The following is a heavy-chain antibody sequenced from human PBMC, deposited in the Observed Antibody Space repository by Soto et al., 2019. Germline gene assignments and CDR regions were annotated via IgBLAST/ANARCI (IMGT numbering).Heavy chain of an antibody. CDR3: VKDPVAAGSGGAWFDY. V-gene: IGHV3-23*01. J-gene: IGHJ4*02. D-gene: IGHD2-21*02. CDR1: GYTFSRYA. CDR2: ISGNGGRI. Sequence: RGSMRLSSAASGYTFSRYALSWVRQAPGKGLEWVSAISGNGGRIVYADSVKGRFTISRYNSKNTLYLQRNSLRLEDTPANYCVKDPVAAGSGGAWFDYWGQGTLDTVSS.